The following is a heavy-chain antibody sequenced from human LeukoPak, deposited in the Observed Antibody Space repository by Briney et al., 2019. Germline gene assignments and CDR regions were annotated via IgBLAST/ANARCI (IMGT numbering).Heavy chain of an antibody. CDR3: AKGSKAVLFTRDHYMDV. CDR1: GFTFSGSA. V-gene: IGHV3-30*04. J-gene: IGHJ6*03. Sequence: GGSLRLSCAASGFTFSGSAMHWVRQAPGKGLEWVAVISYDGSNKYYADSVRGRFTISRDNSKNTLYLHMNSLRAEDTAVYFCAKGSKAVLFTRDHYMDVWGKGTTVTISS. CDR2: ISYDGSNK. D-gene: IGHD6-19*01.